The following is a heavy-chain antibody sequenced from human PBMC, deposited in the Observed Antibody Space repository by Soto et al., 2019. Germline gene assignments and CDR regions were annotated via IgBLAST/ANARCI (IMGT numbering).Heavy chain of an antibody. CDR2: IYPSVSS. CDR3: AREQVGTTFFEN. D-gene: IGHD1-1*01. J-gene: IGHJ4*02. V-gene: IGHV4-38-2*02. Sequence: PSETLSLTCTVSGFAISRGFYWRWVRQPPGKGLEWIGSIYPSVSSYHNPSLATRLRLSIDTSKKQLTLNLTSVTAADTALYFCAREQVGTTFFENWGQGIKVTVSS. CDR1: GFAISRGFY.